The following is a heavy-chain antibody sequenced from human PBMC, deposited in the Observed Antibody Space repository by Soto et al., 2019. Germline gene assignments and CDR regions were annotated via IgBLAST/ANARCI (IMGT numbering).Heavy chain of an antibody. CDR2: ISSSDINI. D-gene: IGHD4-17*01. CDR1: SFNFRSYS. CDR3: ARDYGDYVPRNDY. J-gene: IGHJ4*02. V-gene: IGHV3-48*01. Sequence: EVQMVESGGGFVQPGGSLRLSCLASSFNFRSYSMNWVRQAPGKGLEWISYISSSDINIYYSDSVRGRFTISRDIAKNSLYLQMNSLRAEDTAVYYCARDYGDYVPRNDYWGQGTLVTVSS.